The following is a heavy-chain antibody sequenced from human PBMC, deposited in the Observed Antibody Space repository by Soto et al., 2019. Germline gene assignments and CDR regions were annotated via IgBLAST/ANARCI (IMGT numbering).Heavy chain of an antibody. CDR2: ISDSGASV. CDR3: GRGYDEPSVHPHLDI. J-gene: IGHJ4*02. V-gene: IGHV3-48*03. Sequence: EVQLVQSGGGLVQPGESVTLSCVASGFTFSQYDMSWVRQAPGKGLEWVSDISDSGASVKYVDSLKGRVTISRDDTKNSLFLQMTYLGAEDTAMYYCGRGYDEPSVHPHLDIWGPGTLVTVSS. CDR1: GFTFSQYD. D-gene: IGHD3-3*01.